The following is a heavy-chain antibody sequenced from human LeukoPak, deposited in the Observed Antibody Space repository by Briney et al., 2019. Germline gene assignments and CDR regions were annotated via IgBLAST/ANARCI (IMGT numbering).Heavy chain of an antibody. Sequence: GGSLRLSCAASGFTFSSYSMNWVRQAPGKELEWVSSISSSSSYIYYADSVKGRFTISRDNAKNSLYLQMNSLRAEDTAVYYCARGWTYYYGSGSYSTGYNWFDPWGQGTLVTVSS. CDR2: ISSSSSYI. D-gene: IGHD3-10*01. J-gene: IGHJ5*02. CDR1: GFTFSSYS. V-gene: IGHV3-21*01. CDR3: ARGWTYYYGSGSYSTGYNWFDP.